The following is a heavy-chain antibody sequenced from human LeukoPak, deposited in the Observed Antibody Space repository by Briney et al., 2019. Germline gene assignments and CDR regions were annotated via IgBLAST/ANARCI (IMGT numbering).Heavy chain of an antibody. CDR1: GGSISSYY. J-gene: IGHJ4*02. D-gene: IGHD6-13*01. CDR2: IYYSGGS. Sequence: PSETLSLTCTVSGGSISSYYWSWIRQPPGKGLEWIGYIYYSGGSNYNPSLKSRVTTSVDTSKNQFSLKLSSVTAADTAVYYCARDPLGSSWFDYWGQGTLVTVSS. CDR3: ARDPLGSSWFDY. V-gene: IGHV4-59*01.